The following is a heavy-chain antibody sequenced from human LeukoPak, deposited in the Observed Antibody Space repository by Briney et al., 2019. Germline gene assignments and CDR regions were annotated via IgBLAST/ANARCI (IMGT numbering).Heavy chain of an antibody. J-gene: IGHJ4*02. V-gene: IGHV3-30-3*01. CDR1: GFTFRNYV. CDR3: AREGYYGSGSPPSLYFDY. Sequence: GGSLGLSCAASGFTFRNYVIHWVRQAPGKGLEWVAVTSSDLNVKLYADSVKGRFTISRDNSRSTLYLQMSSLRPEDTAIYYCAREGYYGSGSPPSLYFDYWGQGTLVTVSS. CDR2: TSSDLNVK. D-gene: IGHD3-10*01.